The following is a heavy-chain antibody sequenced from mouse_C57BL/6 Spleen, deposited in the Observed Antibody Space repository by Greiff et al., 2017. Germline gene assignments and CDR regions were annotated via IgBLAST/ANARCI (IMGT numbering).Heavy chain of an antibody. CDR1: GYTFTSYT. V-gene: IGHV1-4*01. J-gene: IGHJ4*01. Sequence: VQLQQSGAELARPGASVKMSCKASGYTFTSYTMHWVKKRPGQGREWIGYINPSSGYTKYNQKFKDKATLTADKSSSTAYMQLSSLTSEDSAVYYCARSGYYVDYAMDYWGQGTSVTVSS. CDR2: INPSSGYT. D-gene: IGHD2-3*01. CDR3: ARSGYYVDYAMDY.